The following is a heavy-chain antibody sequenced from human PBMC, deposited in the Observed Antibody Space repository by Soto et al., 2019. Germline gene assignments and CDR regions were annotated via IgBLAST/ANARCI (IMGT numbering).Heavy chain of an antibody. J-gene: IGHJ5*02. CDR1: GYTFTHYD. D-gene: IGHD4-17*01. CDR3: ARAPDNGDTGRWFDP. Sequence: QVQLLQSGAEGKKPGASVKVSCKASGYTFTHYDINWVRQAPGHGLEWMGWMNPNSGNTAYAQKFQGRVTMTRNTSISTAYLEVRSLTSEDTATYYCARAPDNGDTGRWFDPWGQGTLVTVSS. V-gene: IGHV1-8*01. CDR2: MNPNSGNT.